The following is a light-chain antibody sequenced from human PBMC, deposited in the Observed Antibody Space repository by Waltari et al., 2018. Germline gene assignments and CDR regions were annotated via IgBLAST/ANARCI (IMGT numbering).Light chain of an antibody. Sequence: DFVMTQCPDSLAVSLGERATINCKSSQSVLYSSNNKNYLAWYQQKPGQPPKLLIHWASTRESGVPDRFSGSGSGTDFTLTISSLQAEDVAVYYCQQYYSTPLTFGGGTKVEIK. CDR3: QQYYSTPLT. J-gene: IGKJ4*01. CDR1: QSVLYSSNNKNY. CDR2: WAS. V-gene: IGKV4-1*01.